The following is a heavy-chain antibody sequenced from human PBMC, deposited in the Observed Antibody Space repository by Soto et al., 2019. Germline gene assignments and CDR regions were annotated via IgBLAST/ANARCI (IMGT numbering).Heavy chain of an antibody. Sequence: GASVKVSCKASGYTFTSYAMHWVRQAPGQRLEWMGWINAGNGNTKYSQKFQGRVTITRDTSASTAYMELSSLRSEDTAVYYCARDRGLGYCSGGSCYHFDYWGQGTLVTVSS. CDR1: GYTFTSYA. V-gene: IGHV1-3*01. CDR3: ARDRGLGYCSGGSCYHFDY. J-gene: IGHJ4*02. CDR2: INAGNGNT. D-gene: IGHD2-15*01.